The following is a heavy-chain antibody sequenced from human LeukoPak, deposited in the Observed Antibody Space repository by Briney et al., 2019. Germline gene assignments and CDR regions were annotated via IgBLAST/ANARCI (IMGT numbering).Heavy chain of an antibody. V-gene: IGHV3-53*01. J-gene: IGHJ4*02. CDR3: AREGYSSSFDY. Sequence: PGGSLRLSCAASGITVSNNYISWLRQAPGKGLGWVSVIYSGGSTYYADSVKGRFTISRDNSKNTLYLQMNSLRAEDTAVYYCAREGYSSSFDYWGQGTLVTVSS. CDR1: GITVSNNY. D-gene: IGHD6-13*01. CDR2: IYSGGST.